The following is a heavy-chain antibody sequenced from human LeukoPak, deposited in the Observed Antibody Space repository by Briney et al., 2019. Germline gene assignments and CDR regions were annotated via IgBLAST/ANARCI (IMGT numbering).Heavy chain of an antibody. CDR2: INPSGGST. J-gene: IGHJ5*02. D-gene: IGHD6-19*01. CDR3: ARDRLGIAVAGTGWFDP. V-gene: IGHV1-46*01. Sequence: GASVKVSCKASGYTFTSYYMHWVRQAPGPGLEWMGIINPSGGSTSYAQKFQGRVTMTRDTSTSTAYMELRSLRSDDTAVYYCARDRLGIAVAGTGWFDPWGQGTLVTVSS. CDR1: GYTFTSYY.